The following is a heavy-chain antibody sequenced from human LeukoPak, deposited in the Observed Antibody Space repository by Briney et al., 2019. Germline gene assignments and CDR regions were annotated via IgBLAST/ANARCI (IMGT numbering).Heavy chain of an antibody. Sequence: GGSLRLSCVASGFTFRSYWMSWVRQAPGKGLEWVANIKQDDGSEKYYVDSVKGRFTISRDNAKNSLYLQMNSLRAEDTAVYYCAELGITMIGGVWGKGTTVTISS. CDR3: AELGITMIGGV. V-gene: IGHV3-7*01. J-gene: IGHJ6*04. D-gene: IGHD3-10*02. CDR2: IKQDDGSEK. CDR1: GFTFRSYW.